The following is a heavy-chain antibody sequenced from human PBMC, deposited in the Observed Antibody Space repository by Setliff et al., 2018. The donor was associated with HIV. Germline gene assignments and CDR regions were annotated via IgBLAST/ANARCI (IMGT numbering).Heavy chain of an antibody. CDR1: GYTFINYY. CDR2: FSPGSGGA. Sequence: ASVKVSCKTSGYTFINYYIHWVRQAPGQGLEWMGRFSPGSGGATYVSQKFQGRVTMTRDASITAAYMEVSRLTSDDTAVYYCARGQGPVDYWGQGTLVTVSS. J-gene: IGHJ4*02. CDR3: ARGQGPVDY. V-gene: IGHV1-2*06.